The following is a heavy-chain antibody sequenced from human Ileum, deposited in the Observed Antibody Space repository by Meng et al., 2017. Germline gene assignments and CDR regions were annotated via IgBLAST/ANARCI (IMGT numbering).Heavy chain of an antibody. CDR2: IYPGGST. J-gene: IGHJ5*02. CDR3: ARAGNDDSWNWFDP. V-gene: IGHV3-66*02. CDR1: GFIVSGNF. D-gene: IGHD1-1*01. Sequence: EVELVESGGGLVPPGGYLRLTCAASGFIVSGNFLSWVRQAPGKGLEWVSIIYPGGSTYYPDSLKGRFTISRDNSKNTVHLQMNSLRPEDTAVYYCARAGNDDSWNWFDPWGQGTLVTVLL.